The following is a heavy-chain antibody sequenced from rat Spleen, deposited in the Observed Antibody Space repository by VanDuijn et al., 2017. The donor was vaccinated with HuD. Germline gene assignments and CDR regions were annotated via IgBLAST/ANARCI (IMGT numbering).Heavy chain of an antibody. D-gene: IGHD1-9*01. V-gene: IGHV5-7*01. Sequence: EVQLVESGGGLVQPGRSLKLSCAASGFTFSDYNMAWVRQAPKKGLEWVATISYDGSSTYYRDSVKGRFTISRDNAKSTLYLQMNSLKTEDTGVYYCARGPTGIPDYWGQGVMVTVSS. CDR1: GFTFSDYN. J-gene: IGHJ2*01. CDR2: ISYDGSST. CDR3: ARGPTGIPDY.